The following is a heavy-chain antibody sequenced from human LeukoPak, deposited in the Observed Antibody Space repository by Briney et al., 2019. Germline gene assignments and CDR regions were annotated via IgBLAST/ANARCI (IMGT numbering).Heavy chain of an antibody. CDR1: GYTFTGYY. CDR3: AREEGYCSGGSCGDNWFDP. Sequence: GASVKVSCKASGYTFTGYYMHWVRQAPGQGLEWMGWINPNSGGTNYAQKFQGRVTMTRDTSISTAYMELSRLRSDDTAVYYCAREEGYCSGGSCGDNWFDPWGQGTLVTVSS. CDR2: INPNSGGT. J-gene: IGHJ5*02. D-gene: IGHD2-15*01. V-gene: IGHV1-2*02.